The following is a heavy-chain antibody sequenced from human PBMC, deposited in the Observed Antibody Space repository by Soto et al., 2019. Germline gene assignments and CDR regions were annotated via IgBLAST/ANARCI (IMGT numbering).Heavy chain of an antibody. CDR2: ISGNGGST. J-gene: IGHJ3*02. Sequence: GGSLRLSCAASGFTFSSYAMSWVRQAPGKGLEWVSAISGNGGSTYYANSVKGRFTISRDNSKNTLYLQMGSLRAEDMAVYYCARALGYAFDIWGQGTMVTVSS. V-gene: IGHV3-64*01. CDR1: GFTFSSYA. CDR3: ARALGYAFDI. D-gene: IGHD7-27*01.